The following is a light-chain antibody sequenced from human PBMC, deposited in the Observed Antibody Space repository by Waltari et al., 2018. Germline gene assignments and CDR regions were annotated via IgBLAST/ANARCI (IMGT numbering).Light chain of an antibody. Sequence: SCRASQRISKYLAWYQQKPGQAPRLLIYHASSRAAGSPDRFSGSGSGTDFSLTISRLEPEDFAVYYCQHYESLPVTFGQGTKVEIK. CDR3: QHYESLPVT. CDR2: HAS. CDR1: QRISKY. J-gene: IGKJ1*01. V-gene: IGKV3-20*01.